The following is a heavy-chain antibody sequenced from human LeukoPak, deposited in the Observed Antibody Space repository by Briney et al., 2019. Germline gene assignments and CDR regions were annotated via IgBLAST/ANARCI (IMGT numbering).Heavy chain of an antibody. D-gene: IGHD6-6*01. V-gene: IGHV3-48*01. CDR1: GFTFSSYS. Sequence: PGGSLRLSCAASGFTFSSYSMNWVRQAPGKGLEWVSYISSTSTTIYYADSVKGRFTISRDNSKNTLYLQMNSLRAEDTAVYYCAKDLSPKYSSSIVPGIPDYWGQGTLVTVSS. J-gene: IGHJ4*02. CDR3: AKDLSPKYSSSIVPGIPDY. CDR2: ISSTSTTI.